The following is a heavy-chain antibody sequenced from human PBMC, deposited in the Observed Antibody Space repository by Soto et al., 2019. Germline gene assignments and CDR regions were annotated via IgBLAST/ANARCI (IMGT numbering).Heavy chain of an antibody. J-gene: IGHJ4*02. V-gene: IGHV1-46*01. CDR2: INPSGDIR. Sequence: VSCKASGFSFSDDFMHWVRQAPGQGLEWMGIINPSGDIRNYAQKFQGRVTITRDTSTSTVYMDLSSLKASDTAMYYCARPSQIRFLEWDFFDYWGQGTLVTVSS. CDR3: ARPSQIRFLEWDFFDY. CDR1: GFSFSDDF. D-gene: IGHD3-3*01.